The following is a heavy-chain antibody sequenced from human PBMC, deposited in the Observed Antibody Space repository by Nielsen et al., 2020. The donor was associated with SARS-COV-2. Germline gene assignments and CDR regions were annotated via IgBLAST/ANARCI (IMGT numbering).Heavy chain of an antibody. CDR3: ARDRGSYYGADAFDI. CDR1: GFTFSSYS. CDR2: ISSSSSYI. D-gene: IGHD1-26*01. V-gene: IGHV3-21*01. J-gene: IGHJ3*02. Sequence: GGSLRLSCAASGFTFSSYSMNWVRQAPGKGLEWVSSISSSSSYIYYADSVKGRFTIARDNANNSLYLQMNSLRAEDTAVYYCARDRGSYYGADAFDIWGQGTMVTVSS.